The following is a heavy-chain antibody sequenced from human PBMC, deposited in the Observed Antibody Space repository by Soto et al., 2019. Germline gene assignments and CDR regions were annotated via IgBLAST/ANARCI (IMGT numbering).Heavy chain of an antibody. CDR1: GGTFSSYA. J-gene: IGHJ5*02. D-gene: IGHD2-15*01. V-gene: IGHV1-69*12. CDR3: AYCSGGSCYYGMNWFDP. CDR2: IIPIFGTA. Sequence: QVQLVQSGAEVKKPGSSVKVSCKASGGTFSSYAISWVRQAPGQGLEWMGGIIPIFGTANYAQKFQGRVTITADESTSXXYMELSSLRSEDTAVYYCAYCSGGSCYYGMNWFDPWGQGTLVTVSS.